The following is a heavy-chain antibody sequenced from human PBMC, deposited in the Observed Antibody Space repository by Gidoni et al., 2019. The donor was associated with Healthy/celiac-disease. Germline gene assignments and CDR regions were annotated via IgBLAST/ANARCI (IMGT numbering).Heavy chain of an antibody. J-gene: IGHJ6*02. D-gene: IGHD6-13*01. CDR3: ARDGAAAGPPNLYYYYGMDV. Sequence: EVQLVESGGGLVQPGGSLRLSCAASGFTFSSYGITWVRQAPGKGLEWVANIKQDGSEKYYVDSVKGRFTISRDNAKNSLYLQMNSLRAEDTAVYYCARDGAAAGPPNLYYYYGMDVWGQGTTVTVSS. CDR2: IKQDGSEK. CDR1: GFTFSSYG. V-gene: IGHV3-7*03.